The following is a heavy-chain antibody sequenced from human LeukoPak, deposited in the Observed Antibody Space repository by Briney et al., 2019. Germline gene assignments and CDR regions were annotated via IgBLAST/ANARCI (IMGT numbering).Heavy chain of an antibody. D-gene: IGHD3-22*01. CDR1: GYSITSTYW. CDR2: LHHSGST. J-gene: IGHJ4*02. V-gene: IGHV4-38-2*01. CDR3: ARVGGDDSTGHYSVDY. Sequence: PSETLSFTCAVSGYSITSTYWWGWIRQTPGRGLEWIGSLHHSGSTSYSPSLKSRVTISVDTSKNHFSLRLSSVTAADTAVYYCARVGGDDSTGHYSVDYWGQGTLVTVSS.